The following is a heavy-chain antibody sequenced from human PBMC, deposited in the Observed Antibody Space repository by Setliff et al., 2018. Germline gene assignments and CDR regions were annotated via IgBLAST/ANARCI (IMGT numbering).Heavy chain of an antibody. V-gene: IGHV3-74*01. CDR1: EFTLSTYW. J-gene: IGHJ4*02. D-gene: IGHD3-22*01. Sequence: GGSLRLSCAASEFTLSTYWIHWVRQAPRKGLVWVSRINSDGSTTTYADSVKGRFTISRDNGKNTVYLQMNSLRAEDTAMYYCVRGSAYSSGSLDCWGQGTLVTVSS. CDR3: VRGSAYSSGSLDC. CDR2: INSDGSTT.